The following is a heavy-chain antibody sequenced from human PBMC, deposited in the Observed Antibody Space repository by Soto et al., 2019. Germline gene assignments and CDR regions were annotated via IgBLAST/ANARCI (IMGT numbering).Heavy chain of an antibody. V-gene: IGHV3-48*01. D-gene: IGHD3-3*01. CDR2: IHSSISWE. CDR3: VFDFWLVPTV. J-gene: IGHJ6*04. Sequence: EVQLVESGGGLVQPGGPLKLSCAASGFTFSTHSINWVRKAPGRGLDWVSYIHSSISWEVYADSVRGRFTVSRDNAKNSLYLQMSSLRAEDTAVYYCVFDFWLVPTVWGKGTTVTVSS. CDR1: GFTFSTHS.